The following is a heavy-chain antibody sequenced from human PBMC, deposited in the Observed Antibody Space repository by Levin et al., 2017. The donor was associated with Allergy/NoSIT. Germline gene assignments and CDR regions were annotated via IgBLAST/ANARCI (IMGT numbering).Heavy chain of an antibody. CDR2: ISFDGKNK. V-gene: IGHV3-30*04. J-gene: IGHJ1*01. CDR3: AGDEAPLDSAAAWPGYFQH. D-gene: IGHD6-25*01. Sequence: GESLKISCADSGFTFNNYAMHWVRQAPGKGLEWVAAISFDGKNKNYADSVKGRFTISRDNSKKTLYMDMDSLRHEDTAFYYCAGDEAPLDSAAAWPGYFQHWGQGTLVTVSS. CDR1: GFTFNNYA.